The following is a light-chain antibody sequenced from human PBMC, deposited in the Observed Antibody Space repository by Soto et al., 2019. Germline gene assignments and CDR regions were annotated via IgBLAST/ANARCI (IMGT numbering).Light chain of an antibody. CDR1: QSVSSSY. J-gene: IGKJ1*01. V-gene: IGKV3-20*01. CDR3: QQYGSSLWT. Sequence: TVLTQSPGTLSLSPGERATLSCRDSQSVSSSYLAWYQQKPGQAPRLLIYGASSRATGIPDRFSGSGSGTDFTLTISRLEPEDFAVYYCQQYGSSLWTFGQGTKVDIK. CDR2: GAS.